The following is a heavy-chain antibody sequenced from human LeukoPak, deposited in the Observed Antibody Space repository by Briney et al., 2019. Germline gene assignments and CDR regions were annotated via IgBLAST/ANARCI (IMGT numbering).Heavy chain of an antibody. J-gene: IGHJ4*02. V-gene: IGHV3-48*02. CDR2: ISSSSGTI. D-gene: IGHD3-16*01. CDR1: GFTFSSYS. Sequence: GGSLRLSCAASGFTFSSYSMSWVRQAPGKGLEWVSYISSSSGTIAYVDSAKGRFTISRDNANNSLYLQMNSLRDEDTAVYYCARDLNWAFDYWGQGTLVTVPS. CDR3: ARDLNWAFDY.